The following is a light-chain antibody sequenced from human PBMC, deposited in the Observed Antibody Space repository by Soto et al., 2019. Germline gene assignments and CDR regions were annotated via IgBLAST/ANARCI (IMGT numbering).Light chain of an antibody. J-gene: IGKJ1*01. CDR1: QSVSSSY. Sequence: EIVLTQSPGTLSLSPGERATLSCRASQSVSSSYFAWYQQRFGQAPRLLIYGASSRATGITDRFSGSGSGTDFTLTISRLEPEDFAVYYCQQYGSSSWTFGQWTKVEIK. V-gene: IGKV3-20*01. CDR3: QQYGSSSWT. CDR2: GAS.